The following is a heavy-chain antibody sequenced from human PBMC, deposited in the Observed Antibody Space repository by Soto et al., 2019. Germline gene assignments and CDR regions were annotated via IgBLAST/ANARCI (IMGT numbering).Heavy chain of an antibody. D-gene: IGHD3-10*01. V-gene: IGHV4-31*03. CDR1: GGSISSGGYY. Sequence: QVQLQESGPGLVKPSQTLSLTCTVSGGSISSGGYYWSWIRQHPGKGLEWIGYTYYSGSTYYNPSLKSRVTKSVEPSKTRSPRRRSSVTAADTAVYNGARGGHRQVRGVFIPPPADIWGQGTMVTVSS. J-gene: IGHJ3*02. CDR3: ARGGHRQVRGVFIPPPADI. CDR2: TYYSGST.